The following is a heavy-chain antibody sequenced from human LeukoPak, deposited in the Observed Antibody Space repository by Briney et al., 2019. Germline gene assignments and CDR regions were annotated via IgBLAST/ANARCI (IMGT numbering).Heavy chain of an antibody. J-gene: IGHJ4*02. Sequence: PGGSLRLSCAASGFTFSSYSMNWARPAPGKGLGWVSSISSSSRYIYYADSVKGRFTISRDNAKNSLYLQMNSLRAEDTAVYYCARGTVSGYGDYSVFDYWGQGTLVTVSS. V-gene: IGHV3-21*01. CDR3: ARGTVSGYGDYSVFDY. D-gene: IGHD4-17*01. CDR1: GFTFSSYS. CDR2: ISSSSRYI.